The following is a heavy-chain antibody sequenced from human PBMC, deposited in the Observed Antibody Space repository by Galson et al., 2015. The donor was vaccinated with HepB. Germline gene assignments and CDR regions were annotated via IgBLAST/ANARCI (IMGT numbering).Heavy chain of an antibody. D-gene: IGHD3/OR15-3a*01. J-gene: IGHJ2*01. V-gene: IGHV3-7*03. CDR3: ARDLDYYTFDL. CDR2: IMKDGGTK. Sequence: SLRLSCAASGFTFNNYWMAWVRQAPGKGLEWVADIMKDGGTKKYVDSVKGRFTISRDNAKNSVFLQLNSVRAEDTAVYYCARDLDYYTFDLWGRGTLVSVSS. CDR1: GFTFNNYW.